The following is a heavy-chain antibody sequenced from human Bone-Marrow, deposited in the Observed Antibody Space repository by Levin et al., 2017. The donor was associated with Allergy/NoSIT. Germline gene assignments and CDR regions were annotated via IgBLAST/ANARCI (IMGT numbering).Heavy chain of an antibody. Sequence: PGGSLRLSCAASGFTFSDYYMSWIRQAPGKGLEWVSYISSSGSTIYYADSVKGRFTISRDNAKNSLYLQMNSLRAEDTAVYYCARDPLTLYWYFDLWGRGTLVTVSS. J-gene: IGHJ2*01. V-gene: IGHV3-11*01. CDR2: ISSSGSTI. CDR3: ARDPLTLYWYFDL. CDR1: GFTFSDYY. D-gene: IGHD2-15*01.